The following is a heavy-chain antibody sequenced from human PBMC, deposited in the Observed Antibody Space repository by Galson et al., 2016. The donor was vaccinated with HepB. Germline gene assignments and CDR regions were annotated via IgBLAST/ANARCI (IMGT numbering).Heavy chain of an antibody. D-gene: IGHD2-21*01. J-gene: IGHJ4*02. CDR1: GGSINSGRYY. CDR2: IYYSGST. CDR3: AAFVPPNCGGDCYRADY. V-gene: IGHV4-31*03. Sequence: TLSLTCTVSGGSINSGRYYWNWIRQHPGKGLEWIGYIYYSGSTYYNPSLKSRVTISVDTSKNQFSLKLSSVTAADTAVYYCAAFVPPNCGGDCYRADYWGQGTLVTVSS.